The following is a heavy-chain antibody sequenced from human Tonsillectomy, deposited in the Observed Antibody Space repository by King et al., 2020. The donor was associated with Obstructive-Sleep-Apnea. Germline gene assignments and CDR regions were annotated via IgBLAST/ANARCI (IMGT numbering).Heavy chain of an antibody. V-gene: IGHV4-31*03. CDR2: IYYSGST. CDR3: ARRGKLWFGKLLDYYGMDV. Sequence: HVQLQESGPGLVKPSQTLSLTCTVSGGSISSGAYYWSWIRQHPGKGLEWIGYIYYSGSTYYNPSLKSRLTISVDTSKNQFSLKLSSVTAADTAVYYCARRGKLWFGKLLDYYGMDVWGQGTTVTVSS. D-gene: IGHD3-10*01. J-gene: IGHJ6*02. CDR1: GGSISSGAYY.